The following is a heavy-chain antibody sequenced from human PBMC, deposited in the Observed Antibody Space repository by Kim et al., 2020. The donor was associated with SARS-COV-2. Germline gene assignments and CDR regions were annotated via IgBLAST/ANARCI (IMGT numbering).Heavy chain of an antibody. D-gene: IGHD3-3*01. Sequence: SETLSLRCAVYVGSLSGYHWTWIRQPPGKGLEWIGEIDHTGATSYNPSLNSRAAISVDTSKNQISLQLNSITAADTAVYFCARGWVGVVPSPILGLGPHYYYYAMDVWGQGTTVTVSS. CDR3: ARGWVGVVPSPILGLGPHYYYYAMDV. CDR1: VGSLSGYH. V-gene: IGHV4-34*01. J-gene: IGHJ6*02. CDR2: IDHTGAT.